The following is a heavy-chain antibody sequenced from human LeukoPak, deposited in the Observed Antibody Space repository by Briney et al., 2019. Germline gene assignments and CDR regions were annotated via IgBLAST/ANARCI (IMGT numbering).Heavy chain of an antibody. D-gene: IGHD6-13*01. CDR1: GGSFSDYY. CDR2: VNHSGDT. J-gene: IGHJ4*02. CDR3: ARPAGPSRWSYFNS. Sequence: SETLSLTCAVSGGSFSDYYWSWIRQPPVKGLEWIGEVNHSGDTNYNPSLKSRVTISVDTSKNQFSLKLTSVTAADTAVYYCARPAGPSRWSYFNSWGQGTLVTVSS. V-gene: IGHV4-34*01.